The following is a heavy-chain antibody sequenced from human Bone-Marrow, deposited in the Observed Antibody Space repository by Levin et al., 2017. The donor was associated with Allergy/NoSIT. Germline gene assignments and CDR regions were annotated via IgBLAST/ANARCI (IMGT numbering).Heavy chain of an antibody. J-gene: IGHJ3*02. CDR2: IWYDGSNK. CDR1: GFTFSSYG. Sequence: GGSLRLSCAASGFTFSSYGMHWVRQAPGKGLEWVAVIWYDGSNKYYADSVKGRFTISRDNSKNTLYLQMNSLRAEDTAVYYCARAPPRRSKQQLGDAFDIWGQGTMVTVSS. V-gene: IGHV3-33*01. D-gene: IGHD6-13*01. CDR3: ARAPPRRSKQQLGDAFDI.